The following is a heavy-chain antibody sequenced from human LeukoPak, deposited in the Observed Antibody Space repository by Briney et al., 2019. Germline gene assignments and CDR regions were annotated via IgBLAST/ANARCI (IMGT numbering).Heavy chain of an antibody. CDR1: GSTVSSNY. CDR3: ARGASSGLAFDI. Sequence: TGGSLRPSRAASGSTVSSNYMSWVRQDPGKWLEWVSVIYSGVSTYYADSVKGRFTISRDNSKNTLYLQMKSLRAEDTAVYYCARGASSGLAFDIWGQGTMVTVSS. D-gene: IGHD6-19*01. J-gene: IGHJ3*02. CDR2: IYSGVST. V-gene: IGHV3-53*01.